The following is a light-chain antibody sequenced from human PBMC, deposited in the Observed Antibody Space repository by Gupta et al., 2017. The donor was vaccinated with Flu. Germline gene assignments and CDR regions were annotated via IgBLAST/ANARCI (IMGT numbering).Light chain of an antibody. CDR2: SNN. Sequence: SVMTQPPSVSGTPGPTVTIPCSGSSLNIGSHDVWWYLQFPGTAPRLLLYSNNGRPSGVPDRFSGSKSGASATLTITGLRSEDEADYYCGSWESNGNHFYVFGTGTKVIVL. J-gene: IGLJ1*01. V-gene: IGLV1-47*02. CDR3: GSWESNGNHFYV. CDR1: SLNIGSHD.